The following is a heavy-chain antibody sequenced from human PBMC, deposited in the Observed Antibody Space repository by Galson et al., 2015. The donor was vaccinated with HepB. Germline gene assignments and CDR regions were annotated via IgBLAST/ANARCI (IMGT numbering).Heavy chain of an antibody. J-gene: IGHJ6*02. CDR1: GFTFSNAW. V-gene: IGHV3-15*01. Sequence: SLRLSCAASGFTFSNAWMSWVRQAPGKGLEWVGRIKSKTDGGTTDYAAPVKGRFTISRDDSKNTLYLQMNSLKTEDTAVYYCTTDHYYYYYGMDVWGQGTTVTVSS. CDR2: IKSKTDGGTT. CDR3: TTDHYYYYYGMDV.